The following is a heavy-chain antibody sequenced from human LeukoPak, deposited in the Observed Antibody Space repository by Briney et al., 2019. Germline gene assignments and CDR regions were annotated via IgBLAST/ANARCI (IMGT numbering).Heavy chain of an antibody. D-gene: IGHD6-19*01. CDR3: ARLGKQWLRPDY. J-gene: IGHJ4*02. V-gene: IGHV5-10-1*01. Sequence: GESLQISCKGSGYSFTSYWISWVRQMPGKGLEWMGRIDPSDSYTNYSPSFQGHVTISADKFISTAYLQWSSLKASDTAMYYCARLGKQWLRPDYWGQGTLVTVSS. CDR2: IDPSDSYT. CDR1: GYSFTSYW.